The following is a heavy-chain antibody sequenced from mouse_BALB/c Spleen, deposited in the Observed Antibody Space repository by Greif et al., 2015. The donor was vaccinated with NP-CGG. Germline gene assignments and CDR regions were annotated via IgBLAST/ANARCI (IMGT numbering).Heavy chain of an antibody. CDR1: GYTFTSYY. CDR3: ARGCVLGFAY. CDR2: IYPGNVNT. D-gene: IGHD4-1*01. V-gene: IGHV1S56*01. Sequence: VQLQQSGPELVKPGASVRISCKASGYTFTSYYIHWVKQRPGQGLEWIGWIYPGNVNTKYNEKFKGKATLTADKSSSTAYMQLSSLSSEDSAVYFCARGCVLGFAYWGQGTLVTVSA. J-gene: IGHJ3*01.